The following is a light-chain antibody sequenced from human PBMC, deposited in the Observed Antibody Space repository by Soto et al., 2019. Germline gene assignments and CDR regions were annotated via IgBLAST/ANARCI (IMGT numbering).Light chain of an antibody. J-gene: IGKJ1*01. CDR2: KAS. CDR1: QSISSW. V-gene: IGKV1-5*03. CDR3: QHYISFPWT. Sequence: DIQMTQSPSTLSASVGDRVTITCRASQSISSWLAWYQQKPGKAPKLLIYKASSLESGVPSRFTSSGSETEFPLTISSLQPDDFATYYCQHYISFPWTFGQGTKVEI.